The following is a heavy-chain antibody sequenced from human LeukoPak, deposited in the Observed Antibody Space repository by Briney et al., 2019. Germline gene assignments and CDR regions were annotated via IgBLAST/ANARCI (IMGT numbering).Heavy chain of an antibody. Sequence: SVKVSCKASGGTFSSYAISWVRQAPGQGLEWMGGIVPIFGTANYAQKFQGRVTITADESTSTAYMELSSLGSEDTAVYYCARNIVAHDYDYFDYWGQGTLVTVSS. CDR2: IVPIFGTA. D-gene: IGHD5-12*01. CDR3: ARNIVAHDYDYFDY. CDR1: GGTFSSYA. J-gene: IGHJ4*02. V-gene: IGHV1-69*13.